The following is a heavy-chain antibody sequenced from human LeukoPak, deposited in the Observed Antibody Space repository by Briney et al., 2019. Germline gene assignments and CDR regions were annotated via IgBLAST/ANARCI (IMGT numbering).Heavy chain of an antibody. D-gene: IGHD2-21*02. Sequence: ASVKVSCKASGYTFTGYYMHWVRQAPGQGLEWMGWINPNSGGTNYAQKFQGRVTMTRDTSISTAYMELSRLRSDDTAVYYCARTVVVTASFDYWGQGTLVTVSS. V-gene: IGHV1-2*02. CDR2: INPNSGGT. CDR3: ARTVVVTASFDY. CDR1: GYTFTGYY. J-gene: IGHJ4*02.